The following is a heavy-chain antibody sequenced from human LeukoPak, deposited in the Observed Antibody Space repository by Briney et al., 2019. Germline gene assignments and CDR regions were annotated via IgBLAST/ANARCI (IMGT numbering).Heavy chain of an antibody. CDR2: INWNGGST. CDR1: GFTFDDYG. CDR3: ARVPDTAMVMAYLDY. Sequence: PGGSPRLSCAASGFTFDDYGMSWVRQAPGKGLEWVSGINWNGGSTGYADSVKGRFTISRDNAKNSLYLQMNSLRAEDTALYYCARVPDTAMVMAYLDYWGQGTLVTVSS. V-gene: IGHV3-20*04. J-gene: IGHJ4*02. D-gene: IGHD5-18*01.